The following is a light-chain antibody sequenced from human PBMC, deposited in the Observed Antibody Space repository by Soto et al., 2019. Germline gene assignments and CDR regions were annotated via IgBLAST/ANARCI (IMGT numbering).Light chain of an antibody. Sequence: DIVLTQSPGISALSTAEKATLSCRASQSVSDNLAWYQQKPGQPPRLLIYDASSRPPGIPDRFSGSGSGTDFTLTISRLEPEDFAVYYCQQSATFGPGTKVDIK. J-gene: IGKJ3*01. CDR3: QQSAT. V-gene: IGKV3-20*01. CDR1: QSVSDN. CDR2: DAS.